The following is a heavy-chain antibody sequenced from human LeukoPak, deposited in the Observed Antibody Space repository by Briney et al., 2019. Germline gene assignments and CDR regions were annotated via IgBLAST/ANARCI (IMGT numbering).Heavy chain of an antibody. J-gene: IGHJ4*02. V-gene: IGHV3-48*03. CDR1: GLTFSNYE. D-gene: IGHD5-12*01. CDR2: ISSSGSTI. Sequence: GGSLRLPCAASGLTFSNYEMNWVRQAPGKGLEWVSYISSSGSTIYYADSVKGRFTISRDNAKNTLYLQMSSLRAEDTAVYYCARDRSSYEYYFDYWGQGTLVTVSS. CDR3: ARDRSSYEYYFDY.